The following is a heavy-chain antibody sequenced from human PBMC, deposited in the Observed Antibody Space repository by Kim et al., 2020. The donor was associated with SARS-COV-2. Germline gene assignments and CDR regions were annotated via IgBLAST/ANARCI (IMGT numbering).Heavy chain of an antibody. V-gene: IGHV3-73*01. D-gene: IGHD3-3*01. J-gene: IGHJ6*03. CDR3: TRPRVLRFLEWLPQPDYYYMDV. Sequence: CAASGFTFSGSAMHWVRQASGKGLEWVGRIRSKANSYATAYAASVKGRFTISRDDSKNTAYLQMNSLKTEDTAVYYCTRPRVLRFLEWLPQPDYYYMDVWGKGTTVTVSS. CDR2: IRSKANSYAT. CDR1: GFTFSGSA.